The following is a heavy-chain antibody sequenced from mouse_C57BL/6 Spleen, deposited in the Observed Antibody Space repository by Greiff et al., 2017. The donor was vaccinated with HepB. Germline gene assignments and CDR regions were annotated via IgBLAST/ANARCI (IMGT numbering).Heavy chain of an antibody. Sequence: EVQRVESGGGLVKPGGSLKLSCAASGFTFSDYGMHWVRQAPEKGLEWIAYISSGSSTIYYADTVKGRFTISRDNSQITLFLQMTSLRSEDTAMYYCARGDSYAMDYWGQGTSVTVSS. CDR2: ISSGSSTI. CDR3: ARGDSYAMDY. J-gene: IGHJ4*01. V-gene: IGHV5-17*01. CDR1: GFTFSDYG.